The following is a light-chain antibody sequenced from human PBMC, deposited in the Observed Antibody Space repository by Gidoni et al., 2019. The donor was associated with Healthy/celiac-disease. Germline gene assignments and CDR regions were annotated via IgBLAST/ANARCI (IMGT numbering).Light chain of an antibody. CDR2: ASS. CDR1: QSISSY. Sequence: DIQMTQSPSSLSASVGDRVTITCRANQSISSYLNWYQQKPGKAPKLLHDASSRLHSGVPSRFSGSGSRTDFTLIISSVQAEDVVTYYRQQSYSTPLTFXGXTKVEIK. J-gene: IGKJ4*01. V-gene: IGKV1-39*01. CDR3: QQSYSTPLT.